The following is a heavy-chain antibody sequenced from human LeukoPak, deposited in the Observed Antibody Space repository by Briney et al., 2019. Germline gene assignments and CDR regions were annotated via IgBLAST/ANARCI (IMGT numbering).Heavy chain of an antibody. D-gene: IGHD2-2*01. CDR3: ARGVVVVPAVYYYGMDV. CDR2: IYYSGST. Sequence: PSETLSLTCTVSGGSISSGDYYWSWTRQPPGKGLEWIGYIYYSGSTYYNPSLKSRVTISVDTSKNQFSLKLSSVTAADTAVYYCARGVVVVPAVYYYGMDVWGQGTTVTVSS. V-gene: IGHV4-30-4*01. CDR1: GGSISSGDYY. J-gene: IGHJ6*02.